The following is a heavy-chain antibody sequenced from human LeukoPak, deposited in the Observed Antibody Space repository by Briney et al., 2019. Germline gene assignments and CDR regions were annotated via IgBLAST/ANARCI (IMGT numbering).Heavy chain of an antibody. V-gene: IGHV4-34*01. Sequence: SETLSLTCAVYGGSFSGYYSSWIRQPPGKGLEWIGEINHSGSTNYNPSLKSRATISVDTSKNQFSLKLSSVTAADTAVYYCAKRKYCSSTSCYYFDYWGQGTLVTVSS. CDR1: GGSFSGYY. J-gene: IGHJ4*02. CDR2: INHSGST. D-gene: IGHD2-2*01. CDR3: AKRKYCSSTSCYYFDY.